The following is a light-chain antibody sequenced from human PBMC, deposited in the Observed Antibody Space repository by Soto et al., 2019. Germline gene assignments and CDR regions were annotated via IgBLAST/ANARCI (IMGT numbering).Light chain of an antibody. J-gene: IGKJ3*01. V-gene: IGKV3-15*01. Sequence: EVVMTQSPVILSVSPGERATLSCRASQSVGRNLAWYQQRPGQAPRLLIHDASARPSGVPARFSGSGSGTDFTLPIISLQSDDFAVYYCQQYSDSPITFGPGTTVDLK. CDR2: DAS. CDR1: QSVGRN. CDR3: QQYSDSPIT.